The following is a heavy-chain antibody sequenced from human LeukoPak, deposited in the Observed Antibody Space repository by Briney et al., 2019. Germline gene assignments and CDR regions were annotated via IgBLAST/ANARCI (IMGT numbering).Heavy chain of an antibody. CDR1: GFTFSSHA. J-gene: IGHJ4*02. CDR3: AKYPGIFGVVIPGSFFDY. V-gene: IGHV3-23*01. Sequence: GGSLRLSCAASGFTFSSHAMSWVRQAPGKGLEWVSAISGSGGSTYYADSVKGRFTISRDNSKNTLYLQMNSLRAEDTAVYYCAKYPGIFGVVIPGSFFDYWGQGTLVTVSP. CDR2: ISGSGGST. D-gene: IGHD3-3*01.